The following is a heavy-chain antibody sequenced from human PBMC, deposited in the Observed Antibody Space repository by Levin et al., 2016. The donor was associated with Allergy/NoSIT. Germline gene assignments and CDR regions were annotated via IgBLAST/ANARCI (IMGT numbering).Heavy chain of an antibody. CDR1: GFTFSSYS. CDR2: ISSSSSTI. J-gene: IGHJ6*02. V-gene: IGHV3-48*01. Sequence: ETLSLTCAASGFTFSSYSMNWVRQAPGKGLEWVSYISSSSSTIYYADSVKGRFTISRDNAKNSLYLQMNSLRAEDTAVYYCGVYYYGMDVWGQGTTVTVSS. CDR3: GVYYYGMDV.